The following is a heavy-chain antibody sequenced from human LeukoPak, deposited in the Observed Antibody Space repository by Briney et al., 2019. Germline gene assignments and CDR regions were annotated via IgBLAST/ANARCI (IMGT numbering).Heavy chain of an antibody. V-gene: IGHV1-46*01. J-gene: IGHJ6*03. CDR2: INPSGGST. CDR1: GYTFTSYY. CDR3: ASQGSMVRGAHYYMDV. Sequence: ASVKVSCKASGYTFTSYYMHWVRQAPGQGLEWMGIINPSGGSTSYALKFQGRVTMTRDTSTSTVYMELSSLRSEDTAVYYCASQGSMVRGAHYYMDVWGKGTTVTVSS. D-gene: IGHD3-10*01.